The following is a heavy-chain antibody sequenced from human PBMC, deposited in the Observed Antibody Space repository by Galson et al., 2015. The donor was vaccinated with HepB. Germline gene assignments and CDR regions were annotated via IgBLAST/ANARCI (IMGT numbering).Heavy chain of an antibody. CDR1: GFTFSSYG. Sequence: SLRLSCAASGFTFSSYGMIWVRQAPGKGLECVSAIGGSGGSTFSADSVKGRFTISRDNSKNTLYLEMNSLRAEDTAVYYCAKADFRGYSSGWWGGYFHHWGQGTLVTVSS. CDR2: IGGSGGST. V-gene: IGHV3-23*01. D-gene: IGHD6-19*01. J-gene: IGHJ1*01. CDR3: AKADFRGYSSGWWGGYFHH.